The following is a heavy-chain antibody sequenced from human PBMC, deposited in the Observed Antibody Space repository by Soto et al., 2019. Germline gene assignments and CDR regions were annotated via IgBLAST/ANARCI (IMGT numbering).Heavy chain of an antibody. J-gene: IGHJ4*02. V-gene: IGHV4-31*03. CDR3: ARSRGWGSEDFDY. CDR1: GGSISSGGYY. D-gene: IGHD2-21*01. Sequence: QVQLQESGPGLVKPSQTLSLTCTVSGGSISSGGYYWSWIRQHPGKGLEWIGYIYYSGSTYYNPSLKGRVTISVETSKNQFSLKLSSVTAADTAVYYCARSRGWGSEDFDYWGQGTLVTVSS. CDR2: IYYSGST.